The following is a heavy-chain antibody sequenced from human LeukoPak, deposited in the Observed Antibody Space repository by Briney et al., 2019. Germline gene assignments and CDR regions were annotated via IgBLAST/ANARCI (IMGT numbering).Heavy chain of an antibody. CDR1: GFSFSSYE. Sequence: GGSLRLSCAASGFSFSSYEMNWVRQAPGKGLEWISYISSSGRTIYYADSVKGRFTISRDNAKNSLYLQMNSLRAEDTAVYYCAKCESSSSHYRLLDYWGQGTLVTVSS. CDR3: AKCESSSSHYRLLDY. V-gene: IGHV3-48*03. J-gene: IGHJ4*02. D-gene: IGHD6-13*01. CDR2: ISSSGRTI.